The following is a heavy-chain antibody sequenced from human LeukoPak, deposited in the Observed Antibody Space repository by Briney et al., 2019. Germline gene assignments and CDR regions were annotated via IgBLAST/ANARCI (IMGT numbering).Heavy chain of an antibody. CDR1: GFTFSSYW. V-gene: IGHV3-74*01. Sequence: GGSLRLSCAASGFTFSSYWMHWVRQAPGKGLVWVSRTNSDGSSTSYADSVMGRFTISRDNAKNTLYLQMNSLRAEDTAVYYCARDGEMATIDDWGQGTLVTVSS. CDR3: ARDGEMATIDD. CDR2: TNSDGSST. J-gene: IGHJ4*02. D-gene: IGHD5-24*01.